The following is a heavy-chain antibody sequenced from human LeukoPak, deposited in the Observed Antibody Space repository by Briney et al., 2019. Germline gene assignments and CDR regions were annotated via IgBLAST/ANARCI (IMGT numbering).Heavy chain of an antibody. CDR3: AELPRYCSGGSCYPLGMDV. D-gene: IGHD2-15*01. J-gene: IGHJ6*04. CDR1: GFTFSSYT. CDR2: ISGSGGTT. V-gene: IGHV3-23*01. Sequence: GSLRLSCAASGFTFSSYTMSWVRQAPGKGLDWVSGISGSGGTTYYADSVKGRFTISRDNSKNTQYLQMNSLRAEDTAVYYCAELPRYCSGGSCYPLGMDVWAKGPRSSSPQ.